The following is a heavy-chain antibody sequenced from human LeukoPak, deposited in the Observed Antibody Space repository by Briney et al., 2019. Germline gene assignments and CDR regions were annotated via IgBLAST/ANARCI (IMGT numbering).Heavy chain of an antibody. Sequence: GGSLRLSCAASGFTFSSYSMNWVRQAPGEGLEWVSSISSSSSYIYYADSVKGRFTISRDNAKNSLYLQMNSLRAEDTAVYYCARDINPYGLFGEPRGGYWGQGTLVTVSS. CDR1: GFTFSSYS. CDR3: ARDINPYGLFGEPRGGY. J-gene: IGHJ4*02. CDR2: ISSSSSYI. V-gene: IGHV3-21*01. D-gene: IGHD3-10*02.